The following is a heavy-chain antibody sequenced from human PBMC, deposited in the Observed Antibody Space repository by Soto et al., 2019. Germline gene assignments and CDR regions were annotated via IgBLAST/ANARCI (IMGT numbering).Heavy chain of an antibody. D-gene: IGHD5-12*01. V-gene: IGHV3-21*01. CDR3: ARDLPSGYDSPDYYYYGMDV. CDR1: GFTFSSYS. CDR2: ISSSSSYI. J-gene: IGHJ6*02. Sequence: GGSLRLSCAASGFTFSSYSMNWVRQAPGKGLEWVSSISSSSSYIYYADSAKGRFTISRDNAKNSLYLQMNSLRAEDTAVYYCARDLPSGYDSPDYYYYGMDVWGQGTTVTVSS.